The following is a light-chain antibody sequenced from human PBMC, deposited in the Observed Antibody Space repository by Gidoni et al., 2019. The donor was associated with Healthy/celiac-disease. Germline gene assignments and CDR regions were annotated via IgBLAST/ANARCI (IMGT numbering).Light chain of an antibody. V-gene: IGKV1-39*01. CDR3: QHSYSTPLT. J-gene: IGKJ3*01. Sequence: DVKMTQSTSSLSASVGDGVTITCRASQISSSYLNWYQQKPGKAPKLLIYAASSLQSVVPSICSGSGSGTDFTLIISSLQPEDFATYYCQHSYSTPLTFGPGTKVDIK. CDR2: AAS. CDR1: QISSSY.